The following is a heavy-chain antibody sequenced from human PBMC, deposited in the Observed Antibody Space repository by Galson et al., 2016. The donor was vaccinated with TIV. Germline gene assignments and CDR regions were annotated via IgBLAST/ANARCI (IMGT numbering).Heavy chain of an antibody. Sequence: SLRLSCAASGFTFRDYYMTWIRQAPGQGLEWISYTSGSSDYTRYADSVKGRFTIPRDNAKNSLYLQMNSLRPEDTALYYCARGLRGDPIDFWGQGTLVTVSS. V-gene: IGHV3-11*06. CDR2: TSGSSDYT. CDR3: ARGLRGDPIDF. CDR1: GFTFRDYY. J-gene: IGHJ4*02.